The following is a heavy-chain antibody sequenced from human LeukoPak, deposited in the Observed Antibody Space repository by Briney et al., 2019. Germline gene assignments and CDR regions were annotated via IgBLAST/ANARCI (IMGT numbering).Heavy chain of an antibody. V-gene: IGHV3-23*01. Sequence: ETLSLTCTVSGGSISSSSYYWGWIRQPPGKGLEWVSAISGSGGSTYYADSVKGRFTISRDNSKNTLYLQMNSLRAEDTAVYYCAKDGGGWARGAFDIWGQGTMVTVSS. CDR3: AKDGGGWARGAFDI. D-gene: IGHD3-16*01. J-gene: IGHJ3*02. CDR2: ISGSGGST. CDR1: GGSISSSSYY.